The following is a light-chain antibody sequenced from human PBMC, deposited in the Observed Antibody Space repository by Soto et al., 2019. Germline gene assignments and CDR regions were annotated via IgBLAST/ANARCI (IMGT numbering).Light chain of an antibody. J-gene: IGKJ2*01. CDR2: WAS. CDR1: PSVLYSSNNKNY. V-gene: IGKV4-1*01. CDR3: QQYYSTPYT. Sequence: DIVMTQSPDSLAVSLGERATINCKSSPSVLYSSNNKNYLAWYQQKAGQPPKLLIYWASTRESGVPDRFSGSGSGTDVTLTISSLQAEDVAVYYCQQYYSTPYTFGQGTKLEIK.